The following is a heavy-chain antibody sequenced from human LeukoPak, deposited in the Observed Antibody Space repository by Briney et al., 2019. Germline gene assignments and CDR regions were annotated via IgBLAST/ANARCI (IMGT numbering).Heavy chain of an antibody. J-gene: IGHJ4*02. V-gene: IGHV3-30*02. Sequence: PGGSLRLSCAASGFTFSNYGMHWVRQAPGKGLEWVAFIRSDGINKYHADSVKGRFTISRDNSKNTLYLQMNSLRAEDTAVYYCAKVGSTHSGSLNWGQGTLVTVSS. D-gene: IGHD1-26*01. CDR2: IRSDGINK. CDR1: GFTFSNYG. CDR3: AKVGSTHSGSLN.